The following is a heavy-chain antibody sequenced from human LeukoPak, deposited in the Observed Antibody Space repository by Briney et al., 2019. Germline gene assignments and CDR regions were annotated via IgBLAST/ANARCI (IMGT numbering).Heavy chain of an antibody. V-gene: IGHV3-43D*03. CDR2: ISWDGGST. Sequence: GGSLRLSCAASGFTFDDYAMHWVRQAPGKGLEWVSLISWDGGSTYYADSVKGRFTISRDNSKNSLYLQMNSLRAEDTPLYYCAKESRGWYGPGSYYYYMDVWGKGTTVTVSS. D-gene: IGHD6-19*01. CDR1: GFTFDDYA. CDR3: AKESRGWYGPGSYYYYMDV. J-gene: IGHJ6*03.